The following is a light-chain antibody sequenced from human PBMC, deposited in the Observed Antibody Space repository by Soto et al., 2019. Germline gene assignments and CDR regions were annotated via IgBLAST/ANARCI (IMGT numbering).Light chain of an antibody. CDR1: SSDVGGYSY. CDR3: SSFAPSYRVI. J-gene: IGLJ2*01. CDR2: EVN. V-gene: IGLV2-14*01. Sequence: QSVLTQPASVSGSPGQSITISCTGTSSDVGGYSYVSWSQQHPGKAPQLMIYEVNKRPSGVSNRFSGSKSGNTASLTISGLQAEDEADYYCSSFAPSYRVIFGGGTQLTVL.